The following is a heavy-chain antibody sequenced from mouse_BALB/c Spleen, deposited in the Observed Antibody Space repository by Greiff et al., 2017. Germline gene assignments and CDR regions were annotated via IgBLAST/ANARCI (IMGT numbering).Heavy chain of an antibody. D-gene: IGHD2-4*01. CDR3: ARSDYDGTLYAMDY. V-gene: IGHV1-69*02. Sequence: QVQLQQPGAELVKPGASVKLSCKASGYTFTSYWMHWVKQRPGQGLEWIGEIDPSDSYTNYNQKFKGKATLTVDKSSSTAYMQLSSLTSEDSAVYYWARSDYDGTLYAMDYWGQGTSVTVSS. J-gene: IGHJ4*01. CDR2: IDPSDSYT. CDR1: GYTFTSYW.